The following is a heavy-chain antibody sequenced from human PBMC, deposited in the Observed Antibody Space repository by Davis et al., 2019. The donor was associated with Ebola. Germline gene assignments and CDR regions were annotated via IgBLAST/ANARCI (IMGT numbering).Heavy chain of an antibody. Sequence: GSPIPPFDCLCITYEHHTMHWVRLVQGNSLERVYLLTWHGGTTHYEDSFKGRFIISSDNNENALYLQINSLRVEDTALYHCVRGGRTAGTLLDFWGPGTQITVSA. V-gene: IGHV3-43*01. CDR2: LTWHGGTT. J-gene: IGHJ4*02. CDR1: ITYEHHT. CDR3: VRGGRTAGTLLDF. D-gene: IGHD6-13*01.